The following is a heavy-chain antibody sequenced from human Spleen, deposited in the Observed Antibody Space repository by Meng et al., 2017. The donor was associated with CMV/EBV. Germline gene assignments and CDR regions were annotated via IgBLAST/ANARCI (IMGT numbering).Heavy chain of an antibody. D-gene: IGHD1-26*01. Sequence: QLQWWVAGRFKPLDTLFPTCAVYGWSFSGYYWSWNRQPPGKGLEWIGEINHSGSTNYNPSLKSRVTISVDTSKNQFSLKLSSVTAADTAVYYCARGGARLGYWGQGTLVTVSS. CDR1: GWSFSGYY. CDR2: INHSGST. V-gene: IGHV4-34*01. J-gene: IGHJ4*02. CDR3: ARGGARLGY.